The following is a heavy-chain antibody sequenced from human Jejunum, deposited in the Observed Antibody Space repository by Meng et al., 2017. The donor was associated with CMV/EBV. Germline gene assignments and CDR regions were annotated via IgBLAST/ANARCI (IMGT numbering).Heavy chain of an antibody. V-gene: IGHV3-66*01. CDR1: GFTVSTNY. Sequence: LVGAGGDLVRPGGSLRLSCAASGFTVSTNYMSWVRQAPGKGLEWVSALYSGGNTYYADSVKGRFTLSRDNSKNTLYLQMSSLGVEDTAVYYCASGYIEGHHLGYWGQGTLVTVSS. CDR3: ASGYIEGHHLGY. J-gene: IGHJ4*02. CDR2: LYSGGNT. D-gene: IGHD6-13*01.